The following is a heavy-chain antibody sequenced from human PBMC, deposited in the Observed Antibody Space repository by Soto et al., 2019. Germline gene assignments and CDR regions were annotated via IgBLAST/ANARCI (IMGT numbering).Heavy chain of an antibody. CDR3: ARELNTDPSAYYAFAY. Sequence: GASVKVFSKTSGYTFTAYGFSWQRQAPVERPEWMGWVSTNNADTNYAEKFEGRVTVTTETSTRTTYMELRSLRSDDTAVYYCARELNTDPSAYYAFAYWGQGTLVTVSS. CDR2: VSTNNADT. J-gene: IGHJ4*02. CDR1: GYTFTAYG. V-gene: IGHV1-18*01. D-gene: IGHD3-22*01.